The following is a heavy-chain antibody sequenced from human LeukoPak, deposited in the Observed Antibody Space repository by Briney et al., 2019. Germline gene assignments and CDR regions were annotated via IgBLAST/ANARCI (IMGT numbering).Heavy chain of an antibody. V-gene: IGHV1-69*05. Sequence: ASVKVSCKASGGTFSSYAISWVRQAPGQGLEWMGGIIPIFGTANYAQKFQGRVTITTDESTSTAYMELSSLRSEDTAVYYCASNVPAAAYYYYMDVWGKGTTVTVSS. CDR1: GGTFSSYA. CDR2: IIPIFGTA. J-gene: IGHJ6*03. CDR3: ASNVPAAAYYYYMDV. D-gene: IGHD2-2*01.